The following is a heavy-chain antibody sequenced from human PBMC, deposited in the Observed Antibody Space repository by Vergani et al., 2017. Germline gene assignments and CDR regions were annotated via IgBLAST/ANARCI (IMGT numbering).Heavy chain of an antibody. CDR1: GFTFSSSP. CDR3: ASDRMDV. CDR2: ISYDGSNK. V-gene: IGHV3-30-3*01. J-gene: IGHJ6*02. Sequence: QVQLVESGGGVVQPGRSLRLSCAASGFTFSSSPIHWVRQAPGKGLEWVAVISYDGSNKYYADSVKGRFPIARDNSKNTLYLQMNSLRAEDTAVYHCASDRMDVWGQGTTVTVSS.